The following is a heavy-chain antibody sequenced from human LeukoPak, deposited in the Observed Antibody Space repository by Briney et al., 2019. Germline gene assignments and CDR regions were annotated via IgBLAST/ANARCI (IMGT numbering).Heavy chain of an antibody. J-gene: IGHJ4*02. V-gene: IGHV4-34*01. CDR3: ARGSRADY. CDR2: INHSGST. CDR1: GGSFSGYY. Sequence: SETLSLTCAVSGGSFSGYYWSWIRQPPGKGLEWIGEINHSGSTNYNPSLKSRVTISVDTSKNQFSLKLSSVTAADTAVYYCARGSRADYWGQGTLVTVSS.